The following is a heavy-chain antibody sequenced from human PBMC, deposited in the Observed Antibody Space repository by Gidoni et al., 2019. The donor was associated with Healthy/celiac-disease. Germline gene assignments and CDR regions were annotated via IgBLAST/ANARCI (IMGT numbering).Heavy chain of an antibody. V-gene: IGHV3-15*01. Sequence: EVQLVESGGGLVKPGGSLRLSCEASGFTFSTAWLSWVRRAPGKGLEWVGRIKRKTDGGTTDYAAPMKGRFTISRDDSKNTLYLQMNSLKTEDTAVYYCTTDLRRGSSWSDAFDIWGQGTMVTVSS. J-gene: IGHJ3*02. CDR3: TTDLRRGSSWSDAFDI. CDR2: IKRKTDGGTT. D-gene: IGHD6-13*01. CDR1: GFTFSTAW.